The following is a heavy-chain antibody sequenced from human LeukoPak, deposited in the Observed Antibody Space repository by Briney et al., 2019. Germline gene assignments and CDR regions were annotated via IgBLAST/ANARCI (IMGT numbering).Heavy chain of an antibody. D-gene: IGHD1-26*01. CDR1: GFTFSSYN. J-gene: IGHJ3*01. CDR3: ARDTRRNAFDV. CDR2: ISSSSNTI. V-gene: IGHV3-48*01. Sequence: GGSLRLSCAGSGFTFSSYNMNWVRQAPGKGLEWVSYISSSSNTIYYADSVKGRFTISRDSAKNSLYLQMNSLRAEDTAVYYCARDTRRNAFDVWGKGTMATVSP.